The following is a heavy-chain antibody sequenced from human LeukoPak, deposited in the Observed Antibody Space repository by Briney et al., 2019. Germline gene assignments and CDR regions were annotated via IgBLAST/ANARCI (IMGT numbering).Heavy chain of an antibody. D-gene: IGHD3-10*01. V-gene: IGHV4-39*07. CDR2: ISYSGGT. CDR3: ARYGSGSYYALR. Sequence: SETLSLTCTVSGGSIGSSSYLWGCIRQPPGKGLECIGSISYSGGTYYNPSLKSRVTISVDTSKNQFSLKLSSVTAADTAVYYCARYGSGSYYALRWGQGTLVTVSS. CDR1: GGSIGSSSYL. J-gene: IGHJ4*02.